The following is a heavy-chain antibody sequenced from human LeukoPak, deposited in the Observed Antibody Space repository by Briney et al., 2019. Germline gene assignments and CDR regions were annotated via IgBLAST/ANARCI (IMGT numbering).Heavy chain of an antibody. CDR1: GYTFTSYG. J-gene: IGHJ3*02. V-gene: IGHV1-18*01. D-gene: IGHD4-17*01. CDR2: ISTYNGNT. Sequence: ASVKVSCKASGYTFTSYGISWVRQAPGQGLEWMGWISTYNGNTNYAQKLQGRVTMTIDTSTSTAYMELRSLRSDDTAVYYCARDTTPGGDYGEGDGFDIWGQGTMVTVSS. CDR3: ARDTTPGGDYGEGDGFDI.